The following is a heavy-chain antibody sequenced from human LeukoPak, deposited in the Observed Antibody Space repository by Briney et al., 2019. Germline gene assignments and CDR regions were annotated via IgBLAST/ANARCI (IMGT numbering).Heavy chain of an antibody. V-gene: IGHV3-23*01. J-gene: IGHJ4*02. D-gene: IGHD6-19*01. Sequence: GSLRLSSAASGFTFSSYAMSWVRQAPGKGLECISGFSGSGGSTYYADSVKGRFTISRDNSKNTLYLQMNSLRAEDTAVYYCAKGHGSSWSFFDYWGQGTLVTVSS. CDR1: GFTFSSYA. CDR2: FSGSGGST. CDR3: AKGHGSSWSFFDY.